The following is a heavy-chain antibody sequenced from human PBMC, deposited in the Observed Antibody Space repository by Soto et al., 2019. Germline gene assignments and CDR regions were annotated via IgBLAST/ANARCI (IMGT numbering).Heavy chain of an antibody. V-gene: IGHV4-59*01. J-gene: IGHJ4*02. D-gene: IGHD7-27*01. Sequence: QVQLQESGPGLVKPSETLSLTCTVSGVSISNNYWSWIRQPTGTGLEWIGYIYYNGNTNYSPSLKSRVTMSVDTSRNQISLKLTTVTAADTAVYYCTRANWYSEYWGQGTLVTVSS. CDR2: IYYNGNT. CDR1: GVSISNNY. CDR3: TRANWYSEY.